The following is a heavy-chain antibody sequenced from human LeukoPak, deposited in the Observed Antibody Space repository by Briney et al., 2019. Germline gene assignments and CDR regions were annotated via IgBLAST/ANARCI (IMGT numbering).Heavy chain of an antibody. CDR3: ARSSCSGGSCYVRSPYYYYYMDV. CDR1: GGSISSYY. J-gene: IGHJ6*03. V-gene: IGHV4-59*12. D-gene: IGHD2-15*01. CDR2: IYYSGST. Sequence: SETLSLTCTVSGGSISSYYWSWIRQPPGKGLEWIGYIYYSGSTNYNPSLKSRVTISVDTSKNQFSLKLSSVTAADTAVYYCARSSCSGGSCYVRSPYYYYYMDVWGKGTTVTVSS.